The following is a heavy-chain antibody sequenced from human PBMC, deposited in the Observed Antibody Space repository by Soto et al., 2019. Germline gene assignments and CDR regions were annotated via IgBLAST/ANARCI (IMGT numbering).Heavy chain of an antibody. V-gene: IGHV4-30-2*01. J-gene: IGHJ4*02. CDR1: GASISSVGYS. Sequence: QLQLQESGSRLVKPSQTLSLTCAVSGASISSVGYSWSWIRQPPGKVLEWIGYIHQTWITYYNPSLKSRVTISLDRSNNQFSLNLSSVTAADTAVYFCVRDRRESNYFESWGQGTLVTVSS. CDR2: IHQTWIT. CDR3: VRDRRESNYFES.